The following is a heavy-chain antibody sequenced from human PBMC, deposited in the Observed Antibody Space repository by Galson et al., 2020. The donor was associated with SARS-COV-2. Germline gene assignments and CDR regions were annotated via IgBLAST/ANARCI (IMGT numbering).Heavy chain of an antibody. CDR2: ISSSGSYT. V-gene: IGHV3-11*06. CDR3: ARNGRDCSGGICYGAEYFQH. D-gene: IGHD2-15*01. J-gene: IGHJ1*01. Sequence: GESLKLSCAASGYSFNDYYMIWIRQAPGKGLEWVSYISSSGSYTNYADSVKGRFTISRDNAKKSQYLEMNSLRAEDTAVYYCARNGRDCSGGICYGAEYFQHWGQGTLVIVSS. CDR1: GYSFNDYY.